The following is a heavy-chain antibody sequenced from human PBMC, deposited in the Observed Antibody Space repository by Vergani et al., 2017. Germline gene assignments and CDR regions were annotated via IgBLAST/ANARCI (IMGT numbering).Heavy chain of an antibody. CDR1: GASMSSVGYY. Sequence: QVQLQESGPGLVKPSQTLSLTCTVSGASMSSVGYYWAWIRQSPGEGLQWLTSIHNRGKTYHNPSLKSRVSVSLDTSKNRFSLNLTSVTATDTAVYYCARSQGDYWYFDLWGPGSLVTVSS. CDR3: ARSQGDYWYFDL. D-gene: IGHD2-21*01. CDR2: IHNRGKT. V-gene: IGHV4-39*02. J-gene: IGHJ2*01.